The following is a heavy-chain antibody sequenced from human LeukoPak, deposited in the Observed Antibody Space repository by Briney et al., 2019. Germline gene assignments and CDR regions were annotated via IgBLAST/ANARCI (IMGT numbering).Heavy chain of an antibody. CDR1: GYTFTCYY. CDR3: ATSSSWFDAFDI. J-gene: IGHJ3*02. CDR2: ISAYNGNT. Sequence: ASVKVSCKASGYTFTCYYMHWVRQAPGQGLEWKGWISAYNGNTNYAQKLQGRVTMTRDTYTSKAYMEMRSLRSDDTAVYYCATSSSWFDAFDIWGQGTMVTVSS. V-gene: IGHV1-18*04. D-gene: IGHD6-13*01.